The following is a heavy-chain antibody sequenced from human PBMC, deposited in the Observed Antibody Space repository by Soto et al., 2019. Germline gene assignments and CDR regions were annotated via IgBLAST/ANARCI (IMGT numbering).Heavy chain of an antibody. J-gene: IGHJ4*02. CDR3: ARLEDSYFDY. V-gene: IGHV4-39*01. CDR2: IYYSGST. D-gene: IGHD2-15*01. Sequence: QLQLQESGPGLVKPSETLSLTCTVSGGSISSSSYYWGWIRQPPGKGLEWIGSIYYSGSTSYNPSLKNRVTISVDTSQNQFSLKLSSVTAADTAVYYCARLEDSYFDYWGQGTLVTVSS. CDR1: GGSISSSSYY.